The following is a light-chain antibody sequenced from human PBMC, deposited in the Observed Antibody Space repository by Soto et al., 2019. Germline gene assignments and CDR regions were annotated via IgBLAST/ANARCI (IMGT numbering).Light chain of an antibody. CDR3: QQYNNWPPWT. CDR1: QSVSSN. Sequence: EIVMTQSPATLSVSPGERATLSCRASQSVSSNLAWYQQKPGQPPRLLIYGASTRATAIPARFSGSGSGTEFTITISSLQSEDFAVYYCQQYNNWPPWTFGQGTKVEIK. V-gene: IGKV3-15*01. CDR2: GAS. J-gene: IGKJ1*01.